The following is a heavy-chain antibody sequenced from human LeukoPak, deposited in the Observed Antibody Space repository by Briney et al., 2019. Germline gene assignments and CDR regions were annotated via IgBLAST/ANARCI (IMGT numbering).Heavy chain of an antibody. D-gene: IGHD3-3*01. Sequence: GASVKVSCKASGYTFTSYGISWVRQAPGQGLEWMGWISAYDGNTNYAQKLQGRVTMTTDTSTSTAYMELRSLRSDDTAVYYCARSPRPPYYDLWSGYANWFDPWGQGTLVTVSS. V-gene: IGHV1-18*01. CDR2: ISAYDGNT. CDR1: GYTFTSYG. CDR3: ARSPRPPYYDLWSGYANWFDP. J-gene: IGHJ5*02.